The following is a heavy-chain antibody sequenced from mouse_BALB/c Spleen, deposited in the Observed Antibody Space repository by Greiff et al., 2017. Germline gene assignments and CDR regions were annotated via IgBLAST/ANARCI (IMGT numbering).Heavy chain of an antibody. Sequence: EVQLVESGGGLVKPGGSLKLSCAASGFTFSDYYMYWVRQTPEKRLEWVATISDGGSYTYYPDSVKGRFTISRDNAKNNLYLQMSSLESEDTAMYYCAGMDYWGQGTSVTVSS. V-gene: IGHV5-4*02. J-gene: IGHJ4*01. CDR3: AGMDY. CDR2: ISDGGSYT. CDR1: GFTFSDYY.